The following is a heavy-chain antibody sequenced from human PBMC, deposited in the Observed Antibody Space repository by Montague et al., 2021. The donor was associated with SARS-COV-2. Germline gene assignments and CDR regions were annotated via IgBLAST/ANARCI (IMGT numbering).Heavy chain of an antibody. CDR2: SSYI. V-gene: IGHV3-21*01. CDR3: GKVISSRYGIGDY. J-gene: IGHJ4*02. D-gene: IGHD6-13*01. Sequence: SSYIYYADPVKGRFTIFRDNAKNSMFLQMNSLRAEDTSVYYCGKVISSRYGIGDYWGQGTLVAVSS.